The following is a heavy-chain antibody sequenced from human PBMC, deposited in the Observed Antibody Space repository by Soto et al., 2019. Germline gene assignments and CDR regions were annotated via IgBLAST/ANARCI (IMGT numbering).Heavy chain of an antibody. Sequence: GGSLILSCAASGFSYSRYAMSWVRQALGKGLEWVSAIRGSGGSTYHADSVKGRFTISRENPKNTLYLQMNSLRAEDTAVDYCAKDSNTDYDFWSGYYTDYYGMDVWGQWTTVTVS. J-gene: IGHJ6*02. CDR3: AKDSNTDYDFWSGYYTDYYGMDV. D-gene: IGHD3-3*01. CDR1: GFSYSRYA. V-gene: IGHV3-23*01. CDR2: IRGSGGST.